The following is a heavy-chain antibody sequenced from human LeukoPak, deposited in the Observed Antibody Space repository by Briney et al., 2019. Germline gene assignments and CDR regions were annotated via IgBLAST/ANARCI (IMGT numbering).Heavy chain of an antibody. CDR3: ARDRGTIFGVANFDY. D-gene: IGHD3-3*01. CDR1: GGSISSYY. CDR2: IYYSGST. Sequence: SETLSLTCTVSGGSISSYYWSWIRQPPGKGLEWIGYIYYSGSTNYNPSLKSRVTISVDTSKNQFSLKLSSVTAADTAVYYCARDRGTIFGVANFDYWGQGTLVTVSS. J-gene: IGHJ4*02. V-gene: IGHV4-59*01.